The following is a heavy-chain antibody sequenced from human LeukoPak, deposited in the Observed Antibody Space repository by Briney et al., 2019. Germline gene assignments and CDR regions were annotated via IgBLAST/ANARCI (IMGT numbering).Heavy chain of an antibody. CDR3: ARDPAPTYYYDSSGYLDY. J-gene: IGHJ4*02. D-gene: IGHD3-22*01. Sequence: PSEAVSLTCTVSGYSISSGYYWGWIRQPPGKGLEWIGSIYHSGSTYYSPSLKSRVTISVDTSKNQFSLKLSSVTAADTAVYYCARDPAPTYYYDSSGYLDYWGQGTLVTVSS. CDR2: IYHSGST. V-gene: IGHV4-38-2*02. CDR1: GYSISSGYY.